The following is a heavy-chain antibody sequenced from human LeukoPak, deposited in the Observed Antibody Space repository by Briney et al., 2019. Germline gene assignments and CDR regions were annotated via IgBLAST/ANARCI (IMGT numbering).Heavy chain of an antibody. CDR2: IYYSGST. V-gene: IGHV4-59*12. CDR3: ARGSAAPAPFDY. D-gene: IGHD2-15*01. Sequence: SETLSLTCTVSGGSMSSYYWSWIRQPPGKGLEWIGYIYYSGSTKYNPSLKSRVTISVDTSKNQFSLNLSSVTAADTAMYYCARGSAAPAPFDYWGQGTLVTVSS. J-gene: IGHJ4*02. CDR1: GGSMSSYY.